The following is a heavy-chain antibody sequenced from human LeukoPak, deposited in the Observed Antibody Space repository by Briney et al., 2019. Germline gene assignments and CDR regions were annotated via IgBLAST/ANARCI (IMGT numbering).Heavy chain of an antibody. CDR3: ARDRSGRFDP. J-gene: IGHJ5*02. CDR2: IPSGGGNI. V-gene: IGHV3-30*03. D-gene: IGHD3-10*01. CDR1: GFTFSSYA. Sequence: GGSLRLSCAASGFTFSSYAMSWVRQAPGKGLEWVAIIPSGGGNIYYADSVRGRFTISRDNSQNTLYLQMDSLRAEDTAVYYCARDRSGRFDPWGQGTLVTVSS.